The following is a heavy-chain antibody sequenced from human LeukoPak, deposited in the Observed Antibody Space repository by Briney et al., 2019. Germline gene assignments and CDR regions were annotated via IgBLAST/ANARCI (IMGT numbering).Heavy chain of an antibody. CDR1: GGSISRNNDY. J-gene: IGHJ5*02. D-gene: IGHD5-18*01. V-gene: IGHV4-39*01. CDR3: ARQAEYIYEPGWFDP. Sequence: SETLSLTCTVFGGSISRNNDYWAWIRQPPGKGLEWIGSMQYSGSTHYNPSLKSRVTISVDTSKKQFSLKVSSVTAADTAVYYCARQAEYIYEPGWFDPWGQGTLVTVSS. CDR2: MQYSGST.